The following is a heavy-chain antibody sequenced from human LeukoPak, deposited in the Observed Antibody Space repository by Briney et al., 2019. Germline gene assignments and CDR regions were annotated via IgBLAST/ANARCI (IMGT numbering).Heavy chain of an antibody. D-gene: IGHD6-13*01. CDR3: ARSITSSWYGDFQH. CDR1: GGSMSGYF. V-gene: IGHV4-59*01. J-gene: IGHJ1*01. CDR2: IYYSGST. Sequence: SETLSLTCTVSGGSMSGYFWGWIRQPPGEGLEWIGYIYYSGSTNYNPSLKSRVTISVDTSKNQFSLKLSSVTAADTAVYYCARSITSSWYGDFQHWGQGTLVTVSS.